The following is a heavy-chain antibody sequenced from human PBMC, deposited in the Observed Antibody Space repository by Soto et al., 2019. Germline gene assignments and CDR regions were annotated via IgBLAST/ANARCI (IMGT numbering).Heavy chain of an antibody. J-gene: IGHJ3*01. CDR2: ASFDGSDK. Sequence: GGSLRLSCAASGFTFSSFGMHWVRQAPGKGLEWVAVASFDGSDKYYADSVKGRFTISRDNSKNTLYLQMNSLRAEDTAVYYCARDHGYYDSSGYFSLPWGQGTMVTVSS. V-gene: IGHV3-30*03. CDR1: GFTFSSFG. D-gene: IGHD3-22*01. CDR3: ARDHGYYDSSGYFSLP.